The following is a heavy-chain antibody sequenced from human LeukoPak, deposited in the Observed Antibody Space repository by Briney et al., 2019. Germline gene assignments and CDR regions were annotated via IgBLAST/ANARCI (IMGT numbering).Heavy chain of an antibody. V-gene: IGHV4-31*03. Sequence: SQTLSLTCTVSGGSISSGGYYWSWIRQHPGKGLEWIGYIYYSGSTYYNPSLKSRVTISVDTSKNQFSLKLSSVTAADTAVYYCARKAGDASIVGATFWFDPWGQGTLVTVSS. CDR3: ARKAGDASIVGATFWFDP. J-gene: IGHJ5*02. CDR2: IYYSGST. CDR1: GGSISSGGYY. D-gene: IGHD1-26*01.